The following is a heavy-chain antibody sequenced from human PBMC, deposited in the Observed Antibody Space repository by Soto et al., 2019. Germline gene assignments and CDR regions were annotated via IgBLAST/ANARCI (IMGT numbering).Heavy chain of an antibody. CDR2: IKQDGSEK. V-gene: IGHV3-7*03. Sequence: WFRQAPGKGLEWVANIKQDGSEKYYVDSVKGRFTISRDNAKNSLYLQMNSLRAEDTAVYYCARDNRPNTYYDFWSGYGPADYWGQGTLVTVSS. D-gene: IGHD3-3*01. J-gene: IGHJ4*02. CDR3: ARDNRPNTYYDFWSGYGPADY.